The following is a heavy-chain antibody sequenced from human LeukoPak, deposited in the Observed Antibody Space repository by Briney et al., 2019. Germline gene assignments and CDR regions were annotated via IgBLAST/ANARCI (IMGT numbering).Heavy chain of an antibody. D-gene: IGHD3-22*01. J-gene: IGHJ6*02. CDR2: IYTSGST. Sequence: SETLSLTCTVSGGSISSYYWSWIRQPAGKGLEWIGRIYTSGSTNYNPSLKSRVTMSVDTSKNQFSLKLSSVTAADTAVYYCAXXXXXXFSESYYEYYYGMDVWGQGTTVTVSS. CDR1: GGSISSYY. CDR3: AXXXXXXFSESYYEYYYGMDV. V-gene: IGHV4-4*07.